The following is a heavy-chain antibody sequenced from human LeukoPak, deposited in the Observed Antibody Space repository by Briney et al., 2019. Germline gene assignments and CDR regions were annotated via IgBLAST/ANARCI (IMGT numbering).Heavy chain of an antibody. J-gene: IGHJ4*02. CDR3: ARDNTEWLACDY. Sequence: ASVKVSCKVSSYTFTSYGISWVRQAPGQGLEWMGWISAYNGNTNYAQKLQGRVTMTTDTSTSTAYMELRSLRSDDTAVYYCARDNTEWLACDYWGQGTLVTVSS. CDR2: ISAYNGNT. CDR1: SYTFTSYG. D-gene: IGHD6-19*01. V-gene: IGHV1-18*01.